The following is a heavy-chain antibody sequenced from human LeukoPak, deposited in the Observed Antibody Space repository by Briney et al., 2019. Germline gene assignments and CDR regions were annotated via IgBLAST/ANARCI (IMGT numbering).Heavy chain of an antibody. CDR1: GVSFDDYY. J-gene: IGHJ4*02. V-gene: IGHV4-34*01. CDR2: INHSGYT. Sequence: SSETLSLTCAVSGVSFDDYYWAWVRQTPGKGLEWIGEINHSGYTNDSPSLKSRVTLSIDTSRKQFSLNLRSVNVADAGLYYCTRMTTGHDYWGQGTLVTVSS. CDR3: TRMTTGHDY. D-gene: IGHD4-17*01.